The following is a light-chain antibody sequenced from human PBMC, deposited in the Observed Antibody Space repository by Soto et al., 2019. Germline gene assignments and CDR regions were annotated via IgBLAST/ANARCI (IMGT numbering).Light chain of an antibody. CDR1: QIISSY. CDR2: AAS. V-gene: IGKV1-39*01. J-gene: IGKJ3*01. CDR3: QQSYSTPFT. Sequence: DIQMTQSPSSLSASVGDRVTITCRASQIISSYLNWYQQKPGRAPKLLIYAASSLQSGVPSRFSGRGSGSDLALTISSLQTEDFATYYCQQSYSTPFTFGPGTKVDIK.